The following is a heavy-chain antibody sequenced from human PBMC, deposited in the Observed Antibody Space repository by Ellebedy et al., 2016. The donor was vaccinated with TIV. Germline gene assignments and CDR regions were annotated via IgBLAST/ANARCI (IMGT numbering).Heavy chain of an antibody. CDR3: ARGDSGYYDY. D-gene: IGHD3-22*01. V-gene: IGHV3-30-3*01. Sequence: GESLKISCAASGFTFSSHGMHWVRQTPGKGLEWLAVISFDGSKTYYADSVKGRFTISRGNSQSTLYLQLNSLTVEDTAVYHCARGDSGYYDYWGQGTLVTVSS. J-gene: IGHJ4*02. CDR2: ISFDGSKT. CDR1: GFTFSSHG.